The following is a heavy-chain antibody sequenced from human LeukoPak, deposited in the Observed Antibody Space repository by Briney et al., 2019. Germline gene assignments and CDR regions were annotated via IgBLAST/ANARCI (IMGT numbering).Heavy chain of an antibody. D-gene: IGHD3-10*02. Sequence: GGSLRLSCAASGFAFSTYEMNWVRQAPGKGLEWVSYISSSGSTIYYADSVKGRFTISRDNAKNSLYLQMNSLRAEDTAVYYCAELGITMIGGVWGKGTTVTISS. CDR1: GFAFSTYE. CDR2: ISSSGSTI. V-gene: IGHV3-48*03. J-gene: IGHJ6*04. CDR3: AELGITMIGGV.